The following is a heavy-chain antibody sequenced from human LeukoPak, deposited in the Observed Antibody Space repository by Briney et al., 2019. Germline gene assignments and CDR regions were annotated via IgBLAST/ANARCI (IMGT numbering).Heavy chain of an antibody. D-gene: IGHD3-22*01. CDR2: ISSSSSYI. J-gene: IGHJ3*02. V-gene: IGHV3-21*01. CDR3: VMGTMIVVADAFDI. Sequence: GGSLRLSCAASGFTFSSYSMNWVRQAPGKGLEWVSSISSSSSYIYYADSVKGRFTISRDNAKNSLYLQMNSLRAEDTAVYHCVMGTMIVVADAFDIWGQGTMVTVSS. CDR1: GFTFSSYS.